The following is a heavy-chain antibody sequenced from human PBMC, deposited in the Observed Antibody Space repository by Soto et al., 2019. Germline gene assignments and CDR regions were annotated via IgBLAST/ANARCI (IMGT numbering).Heavy chain of an antibody. CDR3: AREAGDYGHPYFDY. CDR1: GDTFSSYA. V-gene: IGHV1-69*01. Sequence: QLVQSGPEVKKPGSSVKVSCKSVGDTFSSYAVSWVRQAPGQGLEWMGGIIPTVGTVNYAQKFQGRATITADESTRLSYMELSSLKSEDTAVYYCAREAGDYGHPYFDYWGQGTLISVSS. D-gene: IGHD3-10*01. J-gene: IGHJ4*02. CDR2: IIPTVGTV.